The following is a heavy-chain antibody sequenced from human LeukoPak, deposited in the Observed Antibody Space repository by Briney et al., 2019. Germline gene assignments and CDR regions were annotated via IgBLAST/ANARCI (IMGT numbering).Heavy chain of an antibody. J-gene: IGHJ5*02. D-gene: IGHD6-6*01. CDR2: IYTSGST. Sequence: SETLSLTCTASGGSISSYYWSWIRQPAGKGLEWIGRIYTSGSTNYNPSLKSRVTMSVDTSKNQFSLKLSSVTAADTAVYYCAREIDSSSRNWFDPWGQGTLVTVSS. CDR1: GGSISSYY. CDR3: AREIDSSSRNWFDP. V-gene: IGHV4-4*07.